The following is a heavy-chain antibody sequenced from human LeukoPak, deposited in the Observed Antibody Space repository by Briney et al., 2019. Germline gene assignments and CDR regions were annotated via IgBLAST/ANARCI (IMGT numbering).Heavy chain of an antibody. V-gene: IGHV3-30*02. J-gene: IGHJ4*02. CDR3: AKDRGGLSLFDY. CDR1: GFTFSSYG. Sequence: GGSLRLSCAASGFTFSSYGMHWVRQAPGKGLEGVAFIRYDGSNKYYADSVKGRFTVSRDNSKSTVYFQMNGLRVEDTAVYYCAKDRGGLSLFDYWGRGTLVTVSS. CDR2: IRYDGSNK. D-gene: IGHD3-10*01.